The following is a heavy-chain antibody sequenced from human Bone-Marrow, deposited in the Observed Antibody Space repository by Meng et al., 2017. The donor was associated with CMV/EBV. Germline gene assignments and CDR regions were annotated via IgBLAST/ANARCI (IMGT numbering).Heavy chain of an antibody. CDR3: AREGGELGGDY. J-gene: IGHJ4*02. CDR1: GFTVSTTY. Sequence: GESLKISCAASGFTVSTTYMSWVRQAPGKGLEWVSVIYSGGNTNYADSVKGRFTISRDNSKNTLYLQMNSLRAEDTAVYYCAREGGELGGDYWGQGTLVTVSS. D-gene: IGHD1-26*01. CDR2: IYSGGNT. V-gene: IGHV3-53*01.